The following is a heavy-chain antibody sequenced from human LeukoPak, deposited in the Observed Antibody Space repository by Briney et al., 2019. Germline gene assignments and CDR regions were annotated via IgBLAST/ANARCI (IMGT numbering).Heavy chain of an antibody. V-gene: IGHV3-33*01. D-gene: IGHD6-13*01. CDR2: IWYDGSNK. Sequence: GGSLRLSCAASGFTFSSYGMHWVRQAPGKGLEWVAVIWYDGSNKYYADSVKGRFTISRDNSKNTLYLQMNSLRAEDTAVYYCGSSSWRRRFDYWGQGTLVTVSS. CDR1: GFTFSSYG. CDR3: GSSSWRRRFDY. J-gene: IGHJ4*02.